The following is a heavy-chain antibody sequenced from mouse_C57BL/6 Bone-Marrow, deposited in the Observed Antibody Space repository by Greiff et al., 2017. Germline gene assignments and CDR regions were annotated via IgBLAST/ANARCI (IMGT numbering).Heavy chain of an antibody. V-gene: IGHV5-9*01. D-gene: IGHD2-3*01. J-gene: IGHJ4*01. CDR2: ISGGGGNT. CDR1: GFTFSSYT. Sequence: EVQRVESGGGLVKPGGSLKLSCAASGFTFSSYTMSWVRQTPEKRLEWVATISGGGGNTYYPDSVKGRFTISRDNAKNTLYLQMSSLRSEDTALYDFAREYDGDYYAMDYWGQGTSVTVSS. CDR3: AREYDGDYYAMDY.